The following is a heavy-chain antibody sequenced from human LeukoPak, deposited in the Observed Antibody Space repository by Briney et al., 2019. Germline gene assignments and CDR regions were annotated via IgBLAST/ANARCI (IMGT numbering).Heavy chain of an antibody. V-gene: IGHV3-23*01. Sequence: GGSLRLSCAASGFTFSSYAMSWVRQAPGKGLEWVSAISGSGSTYYADSVKGRFTISRDNSKNTLYLQMNSLRAEDTAVYYCAKSSTMIVVVITLGLDYWGQGTLVTVSS. D-gene: IGHD3-22*01. CDR3: AKSSTMIVVVITLGLDY. CDR1: GFTFSSYA. J-gene: IGHJ4*02. CDR2: ISGSGST.